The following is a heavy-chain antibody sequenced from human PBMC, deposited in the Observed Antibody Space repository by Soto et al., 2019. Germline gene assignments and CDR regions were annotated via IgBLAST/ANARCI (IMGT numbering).Heavy chain of an antibody. J-gene: IGHJ2*01. CDR2: IKQDGSEK. V-gene: IGHV3-7*01. CDR3: ARGTMIVVVITDWYFDL. CDR1: GFTFSSYW. Sequence: HPGGSLRLSCAASGFTFSSYWMSWVRQAPGKGLEWVANIKQDGSEKYYVDSVKGRFTISRDNAKNSLYLQMNSLRAEDTAVYYCARGTMIVVVITDWYFDLWGRGTLVTVSS. D-gene: IGHD3-22*01.